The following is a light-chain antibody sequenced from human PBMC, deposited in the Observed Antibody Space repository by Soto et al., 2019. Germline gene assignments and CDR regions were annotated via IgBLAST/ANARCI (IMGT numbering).Light chain of an antibody. J-gene: IGLJ3*02. CDR3: CSYAGTYNFWV. V-gene: IGLV2-11*01. Sequence: QSALTQPRSVSGSPGQSVTISCTGTNSDIGGYNYVSWYQQHPGKAPKVIIYDVSRRPSGVPDRFSGPKSGNTASLTISGLQAEDEADYYCCSYAGTYNFWVFGGGTKLTVL. CDR1: NSDIGGYNY. CDR2: DVS.